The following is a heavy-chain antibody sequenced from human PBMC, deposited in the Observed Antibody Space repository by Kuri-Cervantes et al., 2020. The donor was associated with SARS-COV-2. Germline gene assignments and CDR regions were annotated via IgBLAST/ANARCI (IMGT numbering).Heavy chain of an antibody. D-gene: IGHD3-9*01. J-gene: IGHJ6*02. V-gene: IGHV3-21*01. CDR3: ARDLGILTGYYSRYYYYYGMDV. CDR1: GFTFSSYW. Sequence: GESLKISCAASGFTFSSYWMSWVRQAPGKGLEWVSSISSSSSYIYYADSVKGRFTSSRDNAKNSLYLQMNSLRAEDTAVYYCARDLGILTGYYSRYYYYYGMDVWGQGTTVTVSS. CDR2: ISSSSSYI.